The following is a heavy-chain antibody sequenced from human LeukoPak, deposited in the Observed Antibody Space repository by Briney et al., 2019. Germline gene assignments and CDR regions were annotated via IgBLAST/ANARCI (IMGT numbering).Heavy chain of an antibody. Sequence: GASVKVSCKASGYIFASYGSSWVRQAPGQGLEWMGCISAYNGNTNYAQKLQGTVTMTTDTSTITAYMELGSLRADDTAMYYCARDNSNWFDPWGQGTLVTVSS. V-gene: IGHV1-18*01. CDR3: ARDNSNWFDP. CDR2: ISAYNGNT. CDR1: GYIFASYG. J-gene: IGHJ5*02.